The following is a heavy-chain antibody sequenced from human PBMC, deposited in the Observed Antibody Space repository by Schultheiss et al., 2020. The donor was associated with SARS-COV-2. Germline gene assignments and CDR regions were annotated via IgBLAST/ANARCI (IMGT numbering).Heavy chain of an antibody. J-gene: IGHJ4*02. V-gene: IGHV1-24*01. CDR3: ATVIYYDSSGYPFDY. D-gene: IGHD3-22*01. CDR1: GYTFTGYY. Sequence: ASVKVSCKASGYTFTGYYMHWVRQAPGKGLEWMGGFDPEDGETIYAQKFQGRVTMTEDTSTDTAYMELSSLRSEDTAVYYCATVIYYDSSGYPFDYWGQGTLVTVSS. CDR2: FDPEDGET.